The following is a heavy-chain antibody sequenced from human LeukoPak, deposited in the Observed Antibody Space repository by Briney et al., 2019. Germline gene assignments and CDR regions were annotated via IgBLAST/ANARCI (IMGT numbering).Heavy chain of an antibody. CDR1: GGSFSGYY. J-gene: IGHJ4*02. CDR2: INHSGST. D-gene: IGHD3-10*01. Sequence: SETLSLTCAVYGGSFSGYYWSWIRQPPGKGLEWIGEINHSGSTNYNPSLKSRVTISVDTSKNQFSLKLSSVTAADTAVYYCARYGSGSYYSPYYFDYWGQGTLVTVSS. V-gene: IGHV4-34*01. CDR3: ARYGSGSYYSPYYFDY.